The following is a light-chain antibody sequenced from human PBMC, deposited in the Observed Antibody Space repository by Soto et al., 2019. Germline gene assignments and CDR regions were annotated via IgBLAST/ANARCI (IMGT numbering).Light chain of an antibody. CDR1: QSVSSS. J-gene: IGKJ3*01. CDR3: QQRSSWPHT. CDR2: DAS. V-gene: IGKV3-11*01. Sequence: EIVLTQSPATLSLSPGERATLFCRASQSVSSSLAWYQQKPGQAPRLLIYDASNRATGIPARFSGSGSGTDFTLTISSLEPEDFAVYYCQQRSSWPHTFGPGTKVDIK.